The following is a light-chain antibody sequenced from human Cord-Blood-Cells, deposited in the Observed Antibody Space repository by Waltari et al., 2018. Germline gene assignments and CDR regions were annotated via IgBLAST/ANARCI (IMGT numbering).Light chain of an antibody. CDR3: NSRDSSGNHWV. CDR1: SLRNYY. V-gene: IGLV3-19*01. J-gene: IGLJ3*02. CDR2: GKN. Sequence: SSELTQDPAVSVALGQTVRITCQGDSLRNYYASWYQQKPGQAPVLVIYGKNNRPSGIPDRLSGSSSGNTASLTITGAQAEDEADYYCNSRDSSGNHWVFGGGTKLTVL.